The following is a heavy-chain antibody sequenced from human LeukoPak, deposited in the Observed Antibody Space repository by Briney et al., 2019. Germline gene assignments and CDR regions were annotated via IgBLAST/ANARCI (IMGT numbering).Heavy chain of an antibody. CDR2: ISGHGGTT. CDR1: GFTFGAYA. D-gene: IGHD5-12*01. V-gene: IGHV3-23*01. J-gene: IGHJ4*02. CDR3: AKEYSGYDFDY. Sequence: GGSLRLSCVASGFTFGAYAMHWVRQAPGKGLEWVSFISGHGGTTYYVDSVRGRFTISRDNSQNTLYLQMDSLRAEDTALYYCAKEYSGYDFDYWGQGTLVTVSS.